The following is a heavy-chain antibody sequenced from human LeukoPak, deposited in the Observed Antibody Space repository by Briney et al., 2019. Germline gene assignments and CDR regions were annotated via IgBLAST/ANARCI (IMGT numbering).Heavy chain of an antibody. D-gene: IGHD3-10*01. J-gene: IGHJ3*02. V-gene: IGHV4-59*01. CDR1: GGSIYSYY. CDR3: ASGGYYGSGAFHI. CDR2: ISYSGST. Sequence: SETLSLTCTVSGGSIYSYYWSWIRQPPGKGLHWIGYISYSGSTNYSPSLKSRVAISEDTPKNQFDLKLSSVTAADTAVYYCASGGYYGSGAFHIWGQGTMVTVSS.